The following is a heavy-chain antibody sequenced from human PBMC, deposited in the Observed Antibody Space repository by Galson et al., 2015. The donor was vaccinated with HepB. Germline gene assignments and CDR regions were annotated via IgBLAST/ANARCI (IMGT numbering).Heavy chain of an antibody. CDR2: ISYDGSNK. Sequence: SLRLSCAASGFTFSSYGMHWVRQAPGKGLEWVAVISYDGSNKYYADSVKGRFTISRDNSKNTLYLQMNSLRAEDTAVYYCAKDSPGLYWGQGTLVTVSS. CDR3: AKDSPGLY. J-gene: IGHJ4*02. V-gene: IGHV3-30*18. CDR1: GFTFSSYG.